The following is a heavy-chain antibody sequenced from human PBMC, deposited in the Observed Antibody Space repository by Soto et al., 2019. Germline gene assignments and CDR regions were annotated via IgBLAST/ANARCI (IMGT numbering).Heavy chain of an antibody. CDR2: INPSGGST. CDR1: GYTFTSYY. CDR3: ARGYGANYYYYYGMDV. V-gene: IGHV1-46*01. D-gene: IGHD4-17*01. Sequence: QVQLVRSGAEVKKPGASVKVSCKASGYTFTSYYMHWVRQAPGQGLEWMGIINPSGGSTSYAQKFQGRVTMTRDTSTSTVYMELSSLRSEDTAVYYCARGYGANYYYYYGMDVWGQGTTVTVSS. J-gene: IGHJ6*02.